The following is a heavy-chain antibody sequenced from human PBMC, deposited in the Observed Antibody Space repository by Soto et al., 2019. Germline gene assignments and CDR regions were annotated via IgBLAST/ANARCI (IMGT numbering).Heavy chain of an antibody. CDR1: GGSISSYY. V-gene: IGHV4-59*08. Sequence: SETLSLTCTVSGGSISSYYWSWIRQPPGKGLEWIGYFFYSGSTNYNPSLKSRVTISVDTSKNQFSLKLSSVTAADTAVYYCARRYSSRFDYWGQGTLVTVSS. CDR2: FFYSGST. J-gene: IGHJ4*02. D-gene: IGHD6-13*01. CDR3: ARRYSSRFDY.